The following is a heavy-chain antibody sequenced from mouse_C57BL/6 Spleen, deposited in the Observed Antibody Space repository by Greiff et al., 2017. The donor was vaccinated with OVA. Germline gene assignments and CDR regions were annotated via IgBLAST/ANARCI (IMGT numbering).Heavy chain of an antibody. D-gene: IGHD2-3*01. CDR1: GYTFTSYD. V-gene: IGHV1-85*01. CDR2: IYPRDGST. J-gene: IGHJ4*01. Sequence: QVQLQQSGPELVKPGASVKLSCKASGYTFTSYDINWVKQRPGQGLEWIGWIYPRDGSTKYNEKFKGKATLTVDTSSSTAYMELHSLTSEDSAVYFCARSSLDGYYLYYYAMDYWGQGTSVTVSS. CDR3: ARSSLDGYYLYYYAMDY.